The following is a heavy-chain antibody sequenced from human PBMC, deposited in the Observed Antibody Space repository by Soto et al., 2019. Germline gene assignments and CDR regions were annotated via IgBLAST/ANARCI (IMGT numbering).Heavy chain of an antibody. CDR1: GGSISSSSYY. J-gene: IGHJ5*02. D-gene: IGHD2-2*01. V-gene: IGHV4-39*01. CDR2: IYYSGST. CDR3: ARHREYVVPAALGYSLNWFDP. Sequence: SETLSLTCTVSGGSISSSSYYWGWIRQPPGKGLEWIGSIYYSGSTYYNPSLKSRVTISVDTSKNQFSLKLSSVTTADTAVYYCARHREYVVPAALGYSLNWFDPWGQGTLVTVSS.